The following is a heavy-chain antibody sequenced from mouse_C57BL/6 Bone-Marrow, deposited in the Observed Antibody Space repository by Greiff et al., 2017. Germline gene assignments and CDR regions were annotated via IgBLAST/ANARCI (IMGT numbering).Heavy chain of an antibody. J-gene: IGHJ3*01. Sequence: VQLKESGPGLVAPSQSLSITCTVSGFSLTSYGVDWVRQSPGKGLEWLGVIWGVGSTNYYSALKSSLSISKDNSKSQVFLKMNSLQTDDTAMYYCASGYYGSSYERFAYWGQGTLVTVSA. CDR2: IWGVGST. CDR1: GFSLTSYG. V-gene: IGHV2-6*01. D-gene: IGHD1-1*01. CDR3: ASGYYGSSYERFAY.